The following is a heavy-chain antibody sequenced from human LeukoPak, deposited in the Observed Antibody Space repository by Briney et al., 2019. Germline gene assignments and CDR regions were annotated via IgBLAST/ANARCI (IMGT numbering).Heavy chain of an antibody. D-gene: IGHD6-6*01. Sequence: GASVKVSCKASGYTITGYYMHWVRQAPGQGLEWMGWINPNSGGTNYAQKFQGRVIMTRDTSISTAYMELSRLRSDDTAVYYCARGYSSSFYYMDVWGKGTTVTVSS. CDR2: INPNSGGT. CDR3: ARGYSSSFYYMDV. CDR1: GYTITGYY. V-gene: IGHV1-2*02. J-gene: IGHJ6*03.